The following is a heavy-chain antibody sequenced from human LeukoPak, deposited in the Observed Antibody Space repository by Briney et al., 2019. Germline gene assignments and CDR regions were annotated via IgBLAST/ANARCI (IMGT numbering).Heavy chain of an antibody. CDR1: GYTFTGYY. Sequence: ASVKVSCKASGYTFTGYYIHWVRQAPGRGLEWMGWLNPNSGATNVAQKFQGRITMTRDTSINTAYMEMSSLRSDDTAVYYCARDFQWLVPAEYFQHWGQGTVVTVSS. CDR3: ARDFQWLVPAEYFQH. D-gene: IGHD6-19*01. CDR2: LNPNSGAT. J-gene: IGHJ1*01. V-gene: IGHV1-2*02.